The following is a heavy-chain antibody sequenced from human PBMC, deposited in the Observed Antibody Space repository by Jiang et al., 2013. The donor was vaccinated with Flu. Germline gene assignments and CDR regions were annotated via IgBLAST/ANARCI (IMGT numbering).Heavy chain of an antibody. CDR2: IYYSGST. V-gene: IGHV4-30-4*01. CDR3: ARDTGGGADYDYIWGSYRPQGRYFDL. J-gene: IGHJ2*01. D-gene: IGHD3-16*02. Sequence: LEWIGYIYYSGSTYYNPSLKSRVTISVDTSKNQFSLKLSSVTAADTAVYYCARDTGGGADYDYIWGSYRPQGRYFDLWGRGTLVTVSS.